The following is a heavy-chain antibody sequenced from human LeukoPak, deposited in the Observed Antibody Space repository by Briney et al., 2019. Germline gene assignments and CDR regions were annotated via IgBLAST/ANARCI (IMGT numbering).Heavy chain of an antibody. CDR3: ARSAPIWGSGYTSLDY. Sequence: SETLSLTCTVSGGSISSSSYYWGWIRQPPGKGLEWIGSIYYSGSTYYNPSLKSRVTISVDTSKNQFSLKLSSVTAADTAVYYCARSAPIWGSGYTSLDYWGQGTLVTVSS. CDR1: GGSISSSSYY. V-gene: IGHV4-39*01. D-gene: IGHD3-16*01. CDR2: IYYSGST. J-gene: IGHJ4*02.